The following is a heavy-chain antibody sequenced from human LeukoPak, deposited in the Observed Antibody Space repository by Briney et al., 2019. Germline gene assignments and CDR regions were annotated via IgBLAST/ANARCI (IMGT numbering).Heavy chain of an antibody. J-gene: IGHJ6*03. D-gene: IGHD3-3*01. Sequence: ASVKVSCKASGGTFSSYAIRWVRQAPGQGLEWMGGIIPIFGTANYAQKFQGRVTITTDESTSTAYMELSSLRSEDTAVYYCASAAGRITIFGLVPLDYYYYMDVWGKGTTVTVSS. CDR1: GGTFSSYA. CDR2: IIPIFGTA. CDR3: ASAAGRITIFGLVPLDYYYYMDV. V-gene: IGHV1-69*05.